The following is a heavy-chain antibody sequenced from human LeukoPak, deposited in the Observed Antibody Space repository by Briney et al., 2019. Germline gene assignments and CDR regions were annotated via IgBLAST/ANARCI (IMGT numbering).Heavy chain of an antibody. Sequence: SETLSLTCTVSGGSISSGYYWGWIRQPPGKGLECIGSIYPTGNTYYSPSLESRATISVDTSKNQFSLKLNSVTAADTAVYYCARTYDSSGLDGFDIWGQGTMVTVSS. CDR1: GGSISSGYY. CDR3: ARTYDSSGLDGFDI. D-gene: IGHD3-22*01. J-gene: IGHJ3*02. V-gene: IGHV4-38-2*02. CDR2: IYPTGNT.